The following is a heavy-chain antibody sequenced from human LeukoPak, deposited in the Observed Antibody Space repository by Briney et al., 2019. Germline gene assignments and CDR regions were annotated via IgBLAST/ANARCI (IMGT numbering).Heavy chain of an antibody. J-gene: IGHJ4*02. CDR1: GYTLTGYY. CDR2: INPSSGDT. CDR3: ARDLAVATL. V-gene: IGHV1-2*02. D-gene: IGHD6-19*01. Sequence: ASVKVSCKAFGYTLTGYYIHWMRQAPGQGLEWMGWINPSSGDTNYAQKFQGRVTMTRDTSISTTYMELRRLTSDDTAVYYCARDLAVATLWGQGTLVTVSS.